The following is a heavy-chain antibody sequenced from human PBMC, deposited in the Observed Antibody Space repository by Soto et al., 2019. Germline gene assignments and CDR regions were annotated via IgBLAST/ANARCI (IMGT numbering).Heavy chain of an antibody. CDR2: IYYSGST. Sequence: SETLSLTCTVSGGSISSYYWSWIRQPPGKGLERIGYIYYSGSTNYNPSLKSRVTISVYTSKNQFSLKLSSVTAADTAVYYCARQGWSSSWRYIWFDPWGQGTLVTVSS. D-gene: IGHD6-13*01. V-gene: IGHV4-59*08. CDR3: ARQGWSSSWRYIWFDP. CDR1: GGSISSYY. J-gene: IGHJ5*02.